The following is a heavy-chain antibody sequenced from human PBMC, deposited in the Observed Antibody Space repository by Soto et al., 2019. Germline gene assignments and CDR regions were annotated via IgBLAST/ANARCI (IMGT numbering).Heavy chain of an antibody. J-gene: IGHJ4*02. D-gene: IGHD6-13*01. CDR2: ISSSSSTI. Sequence: EVQLVESGGGLVQPGGSLRLSCAASGFTFSSYSMNWVRQAPGKGLEWVSYISSSSSTIYYADSVKGRFTISRDNAKNSLYLQMKSLRDEDTAVYYCAREELSSSWADRYYFDYWGQGTLVTVSS. CDR3: AREELSSSWADRYYFDY. V-gene: IGHV3-48*02. CDR1: GFTFSSYS.